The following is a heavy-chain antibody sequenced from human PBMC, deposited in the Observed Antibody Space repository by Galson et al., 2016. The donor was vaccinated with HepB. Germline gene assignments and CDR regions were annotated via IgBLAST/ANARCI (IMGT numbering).Heavy chain of an antibody. D-gene: IGHD6-6*01. J-gene: IGHJ6*02. CDR1: GGSLSSYY. CDR3: ARGNEYSSPVYYYYAMDV. CDR2: IYFTGGT. V-gene: IGHV4-59*01. Sequence: SETLSLTCTVSGGSLSSYYCGWIRQPAGKGLEWIGNIYFTGGTNYNPSLKSRVTISLDTSRNQFSLKLTSVTAADSALYYCARGNEYSSPVYYYYAMDVWGQGTTVTVSS.